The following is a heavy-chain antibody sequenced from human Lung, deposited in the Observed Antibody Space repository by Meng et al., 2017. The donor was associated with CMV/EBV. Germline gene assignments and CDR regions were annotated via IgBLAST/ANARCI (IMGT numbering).Heavy chain of an antibody. CDR2: MSYDGSDR. V-gene: IGHV3-30*09. D-gene: IGHD3-3*01. J-gene: IGHJ4*02. CDR1: GFRFSDYA. CDR3: ARDRADETIFGVVTGFFDW. Sequence: SXKISXAGSGFRFSDYAVHWVRQAPGKGLEWVAVMSYDGSDRYYADSVKGRFAISRDSSKTMIYLQMNSLTPEDTAVYYCARDRADETIFGVVTGFFDWWXQGTPVTVSS.